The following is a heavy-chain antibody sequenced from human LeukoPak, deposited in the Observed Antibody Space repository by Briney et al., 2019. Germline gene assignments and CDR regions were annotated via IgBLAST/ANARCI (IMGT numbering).Heavy chain of an antibody. J-gene: IGHJ4*02. CDR2: TRNKANSYTT. CDR1: GFTFSDHY. CDR3: ARVGVISGSYYFDY. Sequence: GGSLRLSCAASGFTFSDHYMDWVRQAPGKGLEWVGRTRNKANSYTTEYAASVKGRFTISRDDSKNSLYLRMNSLKTEDTAVYYCARVGVISGSYYFDYWGQGTLVTVSS. D-gene: IGHD3-10*01. V-gene: IGHV3-72*01.